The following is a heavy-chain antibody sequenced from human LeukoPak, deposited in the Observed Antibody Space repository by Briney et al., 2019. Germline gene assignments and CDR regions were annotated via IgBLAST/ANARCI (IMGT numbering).Heavy chain of an antibody. V-gene: IGHV3-23*01. Sequence: PGGSLRLSCAASGFTFSSYAMSWVRQAPGKGLEWVSAISGSGGSTYYADSVKGRFTISRDNSKNTLYLQMNSLRAEDTAVYYCAKGPSGSYYKRLDYWGQGTLVTVSS. CDR3: AKGPSGSYYKRLDY. CDR2: ISGSGGST. J-gene: IGHJ4*02. D-gene: IGHD3-10*01. CDR1: GFTFSSYA.